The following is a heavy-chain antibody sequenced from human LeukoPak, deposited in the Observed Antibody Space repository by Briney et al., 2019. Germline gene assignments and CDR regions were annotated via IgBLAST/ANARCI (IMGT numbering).Heavy chain of an antibody. CDR2: MNPNSGNT. D-gene: IGHD6-13*01. J-gene: IGHJ4*02. V-gene: IGHV1-8*01. CDR1: GCTFTSYD. CDR3: ARGSYSSSLIDY. Sequence: ASVEVSCKASGCTFTSYDINWVRQATGQGLEWMGWMNPNSGNTGYAQKFQGRVTMTRNTSISTAYMELSSLRSEDTAVYYCARGSYSSSLIDYWGQGTLVTVSS.